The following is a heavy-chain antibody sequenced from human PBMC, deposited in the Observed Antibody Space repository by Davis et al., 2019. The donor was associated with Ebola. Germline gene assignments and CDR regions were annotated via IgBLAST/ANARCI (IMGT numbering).Heavy chain of an antibody. CDR2: INPNDGRT. CDR3: ARAPGWELLY. J-gene: IGHJ4*02. CDR1: GYTFTNYY. D-gene: IGHD1-26*01. Sequence: ASVKVFCKASGYTFTNYYMHWVRQAPGQGLEWMGMINPNDGRTIYAQKFQGRVTVTRDTSISTAYLELSSLRPEDTAVYYCARAPGWELLYWGQGTLVTVSS. V-gene: IGHV1-46*01.